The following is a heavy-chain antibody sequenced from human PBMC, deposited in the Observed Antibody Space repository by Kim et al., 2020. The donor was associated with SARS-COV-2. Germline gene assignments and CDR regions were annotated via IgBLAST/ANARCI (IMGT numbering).Heavy chain of an antibody. V-gene: IGHV4-34*01. Sequence: SQTLSLTCAVYGGSFSGYYWSWIRQPPGKGLEWIGEINHSGSTNYNPSLKSRVTISVDTSKNQFSLKLSSVTAADTAVYYCARLCSGGSCCLDYWGQGTLVTVSS. CDR2: INHSGST. J-gene: IGHJ4*02. CDR3: ARLCSGGSCCLDY. CDR1: GGSFSGYY. D-gene: IGHD2-15*01.